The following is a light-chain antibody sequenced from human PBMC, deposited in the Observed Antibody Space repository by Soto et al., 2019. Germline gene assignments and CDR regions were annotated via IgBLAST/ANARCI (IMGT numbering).Light chain of an antibody. V-gene: IGKV3-15*01. CDR1: QSVSSN. J-gene: IGKJ3*01. CDR2: DAS. CDR3: QQYNTWPLT. Sequence: EIVLTQSPGILSLSPGERATLSCRASQSVSSNLAWYQQKPGQAPRLLIYDASTRATGIPARFSGSGSGTEFTLTISSLQSEDFAVYYCQQYNTWPLTFGPGTKVDIK.